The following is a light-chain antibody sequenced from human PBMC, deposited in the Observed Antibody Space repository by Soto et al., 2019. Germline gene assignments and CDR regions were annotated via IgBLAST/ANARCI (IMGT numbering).Light chain of an antibody. CDR1: QNIRNL. Sequence: DIQLTQSPSIPSAAVGDSVTITCRASQNIRNLLAWYQQKPGKAPKTLIFDASTLKTGVPSVFGGSGSGAEFNFTITGLQPDDFATDYCQHYNSCSEAFGQGTKVDIK. V-gene: IGKV1-5*01. CDR2: DAS. CDR3: QHYNSCSEA. J-gene: IGKJ1*01.